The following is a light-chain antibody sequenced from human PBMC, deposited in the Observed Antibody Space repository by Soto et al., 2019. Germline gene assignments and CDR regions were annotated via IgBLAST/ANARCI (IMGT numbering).Light chain of an antibody. CDR3: AAWDDILNGYV. CDR2: SNY. Sequence: QSVLTQPPSASRTPGQRVTISCSGSSSNIESNTVTWYQQLPGTAPKLVIYSNYDRPSGVPDRFSGSTSGTSASLVIRGLQSEDEADYYCAAWDDILNGYVFGGGTQLTVL. J-gene: IGLJ7*01. CDR1: SSNIESNT. V-gene: IGLV1-44*01.